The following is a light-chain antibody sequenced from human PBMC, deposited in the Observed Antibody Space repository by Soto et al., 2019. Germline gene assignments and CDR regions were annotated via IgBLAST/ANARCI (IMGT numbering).Light chain of an antibody. CDR1: SSNIGAGYD. CDR3: QSFDISLSARRV. V-gene: IGLV1-40*01. Sequence: QAVLTQPPSVSGAPGQRVTISCTGSSSNIGAGYDVHWYQQLPGTAPNLLIYGNSNRPSGVPARFSGSKSGTSASLAITGLGAEAEAESVYQSFDISLSARRVFGGGTKLTVL. J-gene: IGLJ2*01. CDR2: GNS.